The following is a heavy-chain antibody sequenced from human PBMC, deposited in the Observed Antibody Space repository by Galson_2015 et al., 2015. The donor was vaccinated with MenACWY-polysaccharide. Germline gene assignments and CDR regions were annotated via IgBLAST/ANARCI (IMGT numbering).Heavy chain of an antibody. J-gene: IGHJ5*02. Sequence: SLRLSCAASGFTFSDTWMSWVRQAPGKGLEWVALIKSDGSQKEYMDSVKGRFAISRDNAKNSLYLQINSLRVEDTAVYYCARDPNWRNSFGPWGQGTLATVSS. CDR3: ARDPNWRNSFGP. D-gene: IGHD1-1*01. CDR2: IKSDGSQK. CDR1: GFTFSDTW. V-gene: IGHV3-7*01.